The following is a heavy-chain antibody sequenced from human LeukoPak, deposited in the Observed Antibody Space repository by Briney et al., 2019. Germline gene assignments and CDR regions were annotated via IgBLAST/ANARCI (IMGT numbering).Heavy chain of an antibody. CDR1: GGSISSSNW. Sequence: SETLSLTCAVSGGSISSSNWWSWVRQPPGKGLEWIGEIYHSGSTNYNPSLKSRVTISVDKSKNQFSLKLSSVTAADTAVYYCATDEYCSSNDCYPYWGQGTLVTVSS. CDR3: ATDEYCSSNDCYPY. D-gene: IGHD2-2*01. CDR2: IYHSGST. J-gene: IGHJ4*02. V-gene: IGHV4-4*02.